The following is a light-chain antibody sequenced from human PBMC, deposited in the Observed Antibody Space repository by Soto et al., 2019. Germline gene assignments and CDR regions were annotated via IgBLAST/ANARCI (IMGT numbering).Light chain of an antibody. CDR3: QQYNSYSWT. CDR1: QSISSW. J-gene: IGKJ1*01. CDR2: KAS. V-gene: IGKV1-5*03. Sequence: DIQMTQSPSTLSASVGDRVTITCRASQSISSWLAWYQQKPGKAPKLLIYKASSLQSGVPSRFSGSGSGKAFTITISSLQPDDFATYYCQQYNSYSWTFGRGTKVEIK.